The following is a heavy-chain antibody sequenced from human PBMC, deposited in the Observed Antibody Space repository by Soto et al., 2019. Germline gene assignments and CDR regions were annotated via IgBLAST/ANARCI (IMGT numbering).Heavy chain of an antibody. CDR2: IIPLFGTP. V-gene: IGHV1-69*01. Sequence: QVQLVQSGAVVKKPGSSVKVSCKASGGIFSTYAISWLRQAPGQGLEWMGGIIPLFGTPNYAQRFQDRVTITADESTSTAYMELSRLRSEDTAVYYCAKDRDDYGSGNYYNRIDFWGQGTLVTVSS. CDR3: AKDRDDYGSGNYYNRIDF. D-gene: IGHD3-10*01. CDR1: GGIFSTYA. J-gene: IGHJ4*02.